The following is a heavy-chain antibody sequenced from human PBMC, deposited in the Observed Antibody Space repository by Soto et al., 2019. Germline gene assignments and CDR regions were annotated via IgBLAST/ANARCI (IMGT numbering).Heavy chain of an antibody. CDR3: AREKPYSSSWYHDY. D-gene: IGHD6-13*01. V-gene: IGHV4-34*01. CDR2: INHSGST. Sequence: SETLSLTCAVSGYSFSGYYWSWIRQPPGKGLEWIGEINHSGSTNYNPSLKSRVTISVDTSKNQFSLKLSSVTAADTAVYYCAREKPYSSSWYHDYWGQGTLVTVSS. CDR1: GYSFSGYY. J-gene: IGHJ4*02.